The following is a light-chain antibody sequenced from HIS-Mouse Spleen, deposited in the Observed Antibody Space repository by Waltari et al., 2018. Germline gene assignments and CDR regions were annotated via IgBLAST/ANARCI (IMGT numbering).Light chain of an antibody. CDR1: QGISSY. V-gene: IGKV1-9*01. CDR3: QQLNSYPPT. Sequence: DSQLTQSPSFLSASVADRVTLTCRASQGISSYLAWYQQKPGKAPKLLIYAASTLQSGVPSRFSGSGSGTEFTLTISSLQPEDFATYYCQQLNSYPPTFGQGTKVEIK. J-gene: IGKJ1*01. CDR2: AAS.